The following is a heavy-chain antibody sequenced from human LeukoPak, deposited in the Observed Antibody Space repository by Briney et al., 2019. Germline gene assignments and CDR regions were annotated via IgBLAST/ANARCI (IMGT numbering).Heavy chain of an antibody. V-gene: IGHV3-23*01. CDR1: GFTFSSYA. J-gene: IGHJ4*02. CDR3: AKGIRSSGWSKYSDY. CDR2: ISGSGGST. Sequence: KTGGSLRLSCAASGFTFSSYAMSWVRQAPGKGLEWVSTISGSGGSTYYADSVQGRFTITRDNSKNTLYLQMNSLRAEDTAVYYCAKGIRSSGWSKYSDYWGQGTLVIVSS. D-gene: IGHD6-19*01.